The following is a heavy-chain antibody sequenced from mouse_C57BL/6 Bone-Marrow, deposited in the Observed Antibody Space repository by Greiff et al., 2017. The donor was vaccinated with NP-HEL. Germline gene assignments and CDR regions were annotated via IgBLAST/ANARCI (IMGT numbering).Heavy chain of an antibody. J-gene: IGHJ4*01. Sequence: EVKLVESGGGLVKPGGSLKLSCAASGFTFSDYGMHWVRQAPEKGLEWVAYISSGSSTIYYADTVKGRFTISRDNAKNTLFLQMTSLRSEDTAMYYCSTMGPYYAMDYWGQGTSVTVSS. CDR1: GFTFSDYG. V-gene: IGHV5-17*01. CDR3: STMGPYYAMDY. CDR2: ISSGSSTI. D-gene: IGHD2-1*01.